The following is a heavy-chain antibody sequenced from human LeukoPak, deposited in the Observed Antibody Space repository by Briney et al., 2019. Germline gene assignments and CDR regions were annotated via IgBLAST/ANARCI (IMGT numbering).Heavy chain of an antibody. J-gene: IGHJ4*02. D-gene: IGHD3-3*01. CDR3: ARDVSLYDFWSGYFDY. Sequence: GGSLRLSCAASGFTFSSYGMHWVRQAPGKGLEWVAVIWYDGSNKYYADSVKGRFTISRDNSKNTLYLQMNSLRAEDTAVYYCARDVSLYDFWSGYFDYWGQGTLVTVSS. V-gene: IGHV3-33*01. CDR2: IWYDGSNK. CDR1: GFTFSSYG.